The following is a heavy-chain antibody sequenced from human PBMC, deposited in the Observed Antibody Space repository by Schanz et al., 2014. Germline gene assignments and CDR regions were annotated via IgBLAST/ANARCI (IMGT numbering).Heavy chain of an antibody. CDR2: ISGRDGST. V-gene: IGHV3-23*01. Sequence: EVQLLESGGGLVEPGGSLRLSCAASGFSFSSYAMGWVRQARGKGLEWVSAISGRDGSTYYADSVRGRFTMSRDNSKNAVHLQMSSLRVEDTAVYDCAKDRSWDYDSSGYFDYWGQGTLVTVSS. CDR3: AKDRSWDYDSSGYFDY. J-gene: IGHJ4*02. CDR1: GFSFSSYA. D-gene: IGHD3-22*01.